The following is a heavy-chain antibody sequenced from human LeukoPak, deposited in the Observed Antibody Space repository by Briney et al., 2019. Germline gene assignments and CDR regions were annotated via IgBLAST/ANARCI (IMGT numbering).Heavy chain of an antibody. Sequence: SETLSLTCTVSGGSISSYYWSWIRQPPGKGLEWIGYIYYSGSTNYNPSLKSRVTISVDTSKNQFSLKLSSVTAADTAVYYCARAPSSSWFWGWFDPWGQGTLVTVSS. CDR2: IYYSGST. CDR1: GGSISSYY. CDR3: ARAPSSSWFWGWFDP. D-gene: IGHD6-13*01. J-gene: IGHJ5*02. V-gene: IGHV4-59*01.